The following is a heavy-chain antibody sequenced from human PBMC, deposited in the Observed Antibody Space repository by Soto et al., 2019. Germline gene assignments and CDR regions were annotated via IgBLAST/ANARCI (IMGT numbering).Heavy chain of an antibody. Sequence: PGGSLRLSCAASGFTFSSYDMHWVRQATGKGLEWVSAIGTAGDTYYPGSVKGRFTISRENAKNSLYLQMNSLRAGDTAVYYCARGRDSGYDHRDYYYYYMDVWGEGTTVTVSS. J-gene: IGHJ6*03. V-gene: IGHV3-13*01. CDR2: IGTAGDT. CDR1: GFTFSSYD. D-gene: IGHD5-12*01. CDR3: ARGRDSGYDHRDYYYYYMDV.